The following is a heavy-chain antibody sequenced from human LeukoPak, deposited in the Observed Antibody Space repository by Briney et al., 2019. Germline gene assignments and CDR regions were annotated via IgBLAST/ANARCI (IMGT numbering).Heavy chain of an antibody. CDR3: ARRVGATSDH. D-gene: IGHD1-26*01. J-gene: IGHJ1*01. CDR2: INGRSSNV. CDR1: GFSLSDYY. Sequence: GGSLRLSCAASGFSLSDYYMTWVRQAPGRGLEWVSYINGRSSNVYYADTVKGRFTISRDNSKNSLYLHMNSLRVDDTAVYYCARRVGATSDHWGQGSLVTVAS. V-gene: IGHV3-11*01.